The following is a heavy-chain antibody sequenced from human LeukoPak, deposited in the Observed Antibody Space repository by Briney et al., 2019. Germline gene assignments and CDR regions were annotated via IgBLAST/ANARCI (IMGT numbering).Heavy chain of an antibody. CDR2: IYPGDSDT. Sequence: GESLKISCKGSGYSFTSYWIGWVRQMPGRGLERMGIIYPGDSDTRYRTSFQGQVTISADKSISTAYLQWSSLKASDTAMYYCARRGRYDANLDYWGQGTLVTVSS. V-gene: IGHV5-51*01. CDR3: ARRGRYDANLDY. J-gene: IGHJ4*02. CDR1: GYSFTSYW. D-gene: IGHD4/OR15-4a*01.